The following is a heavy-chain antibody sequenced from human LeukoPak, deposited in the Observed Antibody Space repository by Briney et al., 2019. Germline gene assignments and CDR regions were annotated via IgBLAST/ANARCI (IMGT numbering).Heavy chain of an antibody. Sequence: GGSLRLSCAASGFTFSSYSMNWVRQAPGKGLEWVSYISSSSSTIYYADSVKGRFTISRDNAKNSLYLQMNSLRAEDTAVYYCAGDVYSSSWTVDYWGQGTLVTVSS. J-gene: IGHJ4*02. D-gene: IGHD6-13*01. CDR3: AGDVYSSSWTVDY. CDR1: GFTFSSYS. V-gene: IGHV3-48*04. CDR2: ISSSSSTI.